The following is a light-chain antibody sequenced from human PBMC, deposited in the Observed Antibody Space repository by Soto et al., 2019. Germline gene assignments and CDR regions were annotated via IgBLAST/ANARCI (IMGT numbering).Light chain of an antibody. J-gene: IGKJ1*01. CDR3: HQSYSTWT. Sequence: DIQMTQSPSTLSASVGDRVTITCRASQSISSWLAWYQQKPGKAPKLLIYKASSLESGVPSRFSGSGSGTEFALTISSLQTEDFATYYCHQSYSTWTFGQGTKV. CDR2: KAS. CDR1: QSISSW. V-gene: IGKV1-5*03.